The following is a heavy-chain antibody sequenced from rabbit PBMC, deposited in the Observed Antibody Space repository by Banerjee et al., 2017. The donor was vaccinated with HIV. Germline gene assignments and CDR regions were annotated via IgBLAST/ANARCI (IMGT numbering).Heavy chain of an antibody. V-gene: IGHV1S40*01. CDR2: IYPGSFDST. Sequence: QSLEESGGDLVKPGASLALTCTASGFSFTNHYYMCWVRQAPGKGLEWIACIYPGSFDSTVYASWAKGRFTCSKTSSTTVDLQMTSLTVADTATYFCARDTGSSFSSYGMDLWGPGTLVTVS. CDR1: GFSFTNHYY. D-gene: IGHD8-1*01. CDR3: ARDTGSSFSSYGMDL. J-gene: IGHJ6*01.